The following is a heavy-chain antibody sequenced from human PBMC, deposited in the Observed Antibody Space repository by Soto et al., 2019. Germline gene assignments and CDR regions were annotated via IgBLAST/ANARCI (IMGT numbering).Heavy chain of an antibody. CDR1: AGSISSGVYY. J-gene: IGHJ6*02. Sequence: QVQLQESGPGLVKPSQTLSLTCTVSAGSISSGVYYWSWIRQPPVKGLGWIGYIYYSGGTYYNPSGKSRVTIAGDTSKNPFSLKLSSVSAADTAVYYCARGGKDRGTRYCCYYGMDVWGQGTTVTVSS. V-gene: IGHV4-30-4*01. CDR2: IYYSGGT. CDR3: ARGGKDRGTRYCCYYGMDV.